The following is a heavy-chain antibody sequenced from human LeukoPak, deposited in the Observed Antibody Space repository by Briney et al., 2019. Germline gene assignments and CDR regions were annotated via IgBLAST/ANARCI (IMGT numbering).Heavy chain of an antibody. CDR3: ARGRKDGYTERYFDP. D-gene: IGHD5-24*01. Sequence: PSETQSLTCTVSGGSISSYYWSWIRQPAGKGLEWIGRIYTSGSTNYNPSLKSRVTMSVDTSKNQFSLKLSSVTAADTAVYYCARGRKDGYTERYFDPWGQGTLVTVSS. V-gene: IGHV4-4*07. CDR2: IYTSGST. CDR1: GGSISSYY. J-gene: IGHJ5*02.